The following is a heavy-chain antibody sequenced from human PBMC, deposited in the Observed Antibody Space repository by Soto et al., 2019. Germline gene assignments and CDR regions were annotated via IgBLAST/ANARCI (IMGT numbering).Heavy chain of an antibody. Sequence: QLQLQESGPGLVKPSETLSLTCTVSGGSISSSSYYWGWIRQPPGKGLEWIGSIYYSGSTYYNPSLKSRVTISVYTYKSQLSRKMSAVTAADTAVYYCARHTASGRYCSGGSCLGAFDVWGQGTMVTVSS. D-gene: IGHD2-15*01. CDR2: IYYSGST. CDR3: ARHTASGRYCSGGSCLGAFDV. J-gene: IGHJ3*01. CDR1: GGSISSSSYY. V-gene: IGHV4-39*01.